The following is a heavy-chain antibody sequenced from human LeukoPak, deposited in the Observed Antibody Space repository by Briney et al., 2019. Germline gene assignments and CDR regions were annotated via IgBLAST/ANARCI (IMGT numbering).Heavy chain of an antibody. J-gene: IGHJ4*02. D-gene: IGHD5-24*01. CDR1: GGSISSSSYY. Sequence: ASETLSLTCTVSGGSISSSSYYWGWIRQPPGKGLEWIGSIYYSGSTYYNPSLKSRVTISVDTSKNQFSLKLSSVTAADTAVYYCARDRVEMATELDYWGQGTLVTVSS. V-gene: IGHV4-39*07. CDR3: ARDRVEMATELDY. CDR2: IYYSGST.